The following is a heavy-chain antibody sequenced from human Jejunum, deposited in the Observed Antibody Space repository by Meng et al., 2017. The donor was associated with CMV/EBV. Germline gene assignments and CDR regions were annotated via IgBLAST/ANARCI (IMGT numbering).Heavy chain of an antibody. Sequence: SYTMNCGRQAPGKGLEWVSSISSSSSSRNYADSVKGRFTISRDNAGNSLDLQMNSLRAEDTAVYYCARGAVDCSSTSCFSGFFDLWGQGTLVTVSS. CDR2: ISSSSSSR. CDR3: ARGAVDCSSTSCFSGFFDL. V-gene: IGHV3-21*06. CDR1: SYT. D-gene: IGHD2-2*01. J-gene: IGHJ4*02.